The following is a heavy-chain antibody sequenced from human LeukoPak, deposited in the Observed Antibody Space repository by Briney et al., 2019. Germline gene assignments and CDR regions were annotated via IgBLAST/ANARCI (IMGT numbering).Heavy chain of an antibody. CDR2: IWYDGSNK. CDR3: AREYYDSSGYPAGSDY. D-gene: IGHD3-22*01. Sequence: PGGSLRLSCAASGFTFSSYAMSWARQAPGKGLEWVAVIWYDGSNKYYADSVKSRFTISRDNSKNTLYLQMNSLRAEDTAVYYCAREYYDSSGYPAGSDYWGQGTLVTVSS. CDR1: GFTFSSYA. J-gene: IGHJ4*02. V-gene: IGHV3-33*08.